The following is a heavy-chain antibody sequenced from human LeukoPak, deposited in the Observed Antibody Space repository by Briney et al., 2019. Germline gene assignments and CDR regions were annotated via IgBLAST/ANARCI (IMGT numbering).Heavy chain of an antibody. V-gene: IGHV4-59*01. Sequence: PSETLSLTCTVSGGSISNYYWIWIRQPPGKGLEWIGYTYYSGSANYNSSLKSRVTISVDASKNQFSLRVSSVTAADTAVYYCARVSGGFSQTEDPYYYYGMDVWGQGTTVTVSS. CDR1: GGSISNYY. CDR3: ARVSGGFSQTEDPYYYYGMDV. D-gene: IGHD1-14*01. J-gene: IGHJ6*02. CDR2: TYYSGSA.